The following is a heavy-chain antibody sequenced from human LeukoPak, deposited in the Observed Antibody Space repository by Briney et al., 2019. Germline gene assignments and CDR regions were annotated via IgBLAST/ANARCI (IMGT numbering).Heavy chain of an antibody. J-gene: IGHJ3*02. CDR1: GGSFRGYY. Sequence: SETLSLTCAVYGGSFRGYYWSWIRQPPGKGLEWIGEINHRGSTNYNPSLKSRVTISVDPSKNQFSLKLSSVTAADTAVYYCARAHYDYVWGSYPNAFDIWGQGTMVTVSS. CDR2: INHRGST. V-gene: IGHV4-34*01. D-gene: IGHD3-16*02. CDR3: ARAHYDYVWGSYPNAFDI.